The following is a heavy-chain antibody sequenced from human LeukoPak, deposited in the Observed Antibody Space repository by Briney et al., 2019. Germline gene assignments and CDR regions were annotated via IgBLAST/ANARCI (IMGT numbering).Heavy chain of an antibody. CDR3: ARAGYYDSSQDYHYYYMDV. J-gene: IGHJ6*03. CDR2: IYYSGST. Sequence: SETLSLTCTVSGGSISSYYWSWIRQPPGKGLEWIGYIYYSGSTNYNPSLKSRVTISVDTSKNQFSLKLSSVTAADTAVYYCARAGYYDSSQDYHYYYMDVWGKGTTVTVSS. D-gene: IGHD3-22*01. CDR1: GGSISSYY. V-gene: IGHV4-59*01.